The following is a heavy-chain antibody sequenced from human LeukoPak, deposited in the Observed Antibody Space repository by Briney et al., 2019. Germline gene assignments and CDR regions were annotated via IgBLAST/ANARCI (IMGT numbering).Heavy chain of an antibody. J-gene: IGHJ3*02. CDR1: GFTFSSYG. CDR3: AKELPEYSSSFDAFDI. CDR2: IWYGGSNK. Sequence: GVSLRLSCAASGFTFSSYGMHWVRQAPGKGLEWVAVIWYGGSNKYYADSVKGRFTISRDNSKNTLYLQMNSLRAEDTAVYYCAKELPEYSSSFDAFDIWGQGTMVTVSS. D-gene: IGHD6-6*01. V-gene: IGHV3-30*02.